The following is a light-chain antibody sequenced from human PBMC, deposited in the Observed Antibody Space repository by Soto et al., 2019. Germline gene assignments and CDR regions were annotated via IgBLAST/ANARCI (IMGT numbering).Light chain of an antibody. CDR2: GAS. J-gene: IGKJ1*01. CDR1: QTVIHN. Sequence: EIVLTQSPGTLSLSPGERATLSCRASQTVIHNYLGWHQQKPDQTPRLLVYGASNRATGIPDRFSGSGSGTEFTLTISSLQAEDFAVDYCQQYNNRPPWTFGQGTKVDI. V-gene: IGKV3D-15*01. CDR3: QQYNNRPPWT.